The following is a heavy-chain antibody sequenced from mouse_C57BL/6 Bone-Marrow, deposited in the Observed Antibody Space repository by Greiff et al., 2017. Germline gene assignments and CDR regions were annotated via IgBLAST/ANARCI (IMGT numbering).Heavy chain of an antibody. Sequence: VKLMESGAELARPGASVKLSCKASGYTFTSYGISWVKQRTGQGLEWIGEIYPRSGNTYYNEKFKGKATLTADKSSSTAYMELRSLTSEDSAVYFCARRELTGTSFAYWGQGTLVTVSA. CDR2: IYPRSGNT. V-gene: IGHV1-81*01. J-gene: IGHJ3*01. D-gene: IGHD4-1*01. CDR3: ARRELTGTSFAY. CDR1: GYTFTSYG.